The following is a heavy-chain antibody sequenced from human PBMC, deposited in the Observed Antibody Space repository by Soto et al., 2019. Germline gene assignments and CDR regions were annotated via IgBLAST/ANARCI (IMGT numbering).Heavy chain of an antibody. D-gene: IGHD2-8*01. V-gene: IGHV3-74*01. CDR2: IDTDGGGT. CDR1: GFTLRSHR. CDR3: ATVFAL. J-gene: IGHJ4*02. Sequence: EVQLVESGGGLVQPGGSLRVSCAASGFTLRSHRIHWVRQAPGKGLEWVSRIDTDGGGTSYADSVKGRFTISTDNAKNSVYLQKMGLRAEDTDVYYCATVFALWGKGTLVTVSS.